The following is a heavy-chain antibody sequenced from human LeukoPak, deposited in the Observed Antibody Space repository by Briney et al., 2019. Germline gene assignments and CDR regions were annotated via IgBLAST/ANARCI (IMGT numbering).Heavy chain of an antibody. D-gene: IGHD5-24*01. CDR3: ARHEEEDGYNAKTFDF. CDR2: MHYSGTT. Sequence: SETLSLTCTVSGVSIRSSNNFWGWIRQPPGKGREWIGSMHYSGTTYYIPSLRSRATISVDTSKKQFSLKLSSVTAADTAVYYCARHEEEDGYNAKTFDFWGQGTLVTVSS. V-gene: IGHV4-39*01. CDR1: GVSIRSSNNF. J-gene: IGHJ4*02.